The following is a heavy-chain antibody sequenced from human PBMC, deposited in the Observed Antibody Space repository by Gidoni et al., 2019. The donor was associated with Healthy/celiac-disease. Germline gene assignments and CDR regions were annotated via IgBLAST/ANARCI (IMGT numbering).Heavy chain of an antibody. J-gene: IGHJ6*02. Sequence: QVQLEQSGAEVKKPGASVKVSCKASGYTFTSSGISWVRQAPGQGLEWMGWMSAYNVNTNYARKLQGRVTMTTDTSTSTAYMELRSLRSDGTAVYCCASQDLDPDGGIYYYGMDVWGQGTTVTVSS. D-gene: IGHD3-16*01. CDR1: GYTFTSSG. CDR3: ASQDLDPDGGIYYYGMDV. V-gene: IGHV1-18*01. CDR2: MSAYNVNT.